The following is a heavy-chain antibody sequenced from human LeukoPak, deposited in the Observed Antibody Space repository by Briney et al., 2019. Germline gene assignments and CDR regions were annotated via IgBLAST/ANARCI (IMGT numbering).Heavy chain of an antibody. J-gene: IGHJ4*02. CDR3: AREFTSCYDY. CDR1: GYTFTSYD. V-gene: IGHV1-46*01. CDR2: INPSGGST. Sequence: ASVKVSCKASGYTFTSYDINWVRQAPGQGLEWMGIINPSGGSTSYAQKFQGRVTMTRDMSTSTVYMELSSLRSGDTAVYYCAREFTSCYDYWGQGTLVTVSS. D-gene: IGHD2-2*01.